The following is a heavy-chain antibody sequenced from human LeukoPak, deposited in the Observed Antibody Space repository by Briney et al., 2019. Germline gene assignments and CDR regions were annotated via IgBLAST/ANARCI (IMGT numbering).Heavy chain of an antibody. D-gene: IGHD6-6*01. CDR1: GFTFSSYS. Sequence: GGSLRLSCAASGFTFSSYSMNWVRQAPGKGLEWVSSISSGSTYMYYADSVKGRFTISRDNAQNSMYLQMNSLRAEDTAVYYCGRVGGRSKAAKGDAFDIWGLGTMVTVSS. V-gene: IGHV3-21*01. CDR3: GRVGGRSKAAKGDAFDI. CDR2: ISSGSTYM. J-gene: IGHJ3*02.